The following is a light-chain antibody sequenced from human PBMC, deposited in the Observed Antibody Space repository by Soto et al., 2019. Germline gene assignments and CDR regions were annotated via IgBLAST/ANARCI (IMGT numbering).Light chain of an antibody. Sequence: DLQMTQSPPSLSASVGDRVTMTCRASQAISSYVNWYQLKPGKAPKLLIFAASNLHSGVPSRFSGSVSGTEFTLTISSLQPDDFATYCCQQSYSTPLTFGQGTKVEV. CDR1: QAISSY. CDR3: QQSYSTPLT. V-gene: IGKV1-39*01. CDR2: AAS. J-gene: IGKJ1*01.